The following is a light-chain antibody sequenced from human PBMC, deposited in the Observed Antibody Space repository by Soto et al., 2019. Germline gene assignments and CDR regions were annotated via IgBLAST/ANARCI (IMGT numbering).Light chain of an antibody. Sequence: EVVLTQSPATLSLSPGERATLSCRASQSIGLAIAWYQHKPGQAPRLVIFDASNRASGIPVRFSGTGSGTEFTLSIDSLQPDDFATYYCQQYHTSSITSGQGTRLEIK. CDR2: DAS. CDR3: QQYHTSSIT. V-gene: IGKV3-11*01. J-gene: IGKJ5*01. CDR1: QSIGLA.